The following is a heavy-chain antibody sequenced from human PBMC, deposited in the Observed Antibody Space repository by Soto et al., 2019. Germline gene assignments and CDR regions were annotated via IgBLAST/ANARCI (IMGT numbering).Heavy chain of an antibody. CDR2: GLRPDYT. V-gene: IGHV4-59*01. Sequence: QVQLQESGPGLVKPSETLSLTCTVSGGSINDYYWSWTRQPPGKGLEWIAYGLRPDYTGYNPSLRNRVTISSDPSKNQFSRRLISVTAADTAVYYGVAGPDRAKSAYWGQGTLVTVSS. CDR1: GGSINDYY. J-gene: IGHJ4*01. CDR3: VAGPDRAKSAY.